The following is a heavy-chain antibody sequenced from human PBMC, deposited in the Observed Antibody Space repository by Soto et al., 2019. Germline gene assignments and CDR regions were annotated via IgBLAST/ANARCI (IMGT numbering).Heavy chain of an antibody. Sequence: QVQLVQSGAEVKKPGSSVKVSCKASGGTFSSYAISWVRQAPGQGLEWMGGIIPIFGTANYAQKFQGRVTITADESTSTAYMELSSLRSEDTAVYYCASTTVTTLVHYYYGMDVWGQGTTVTVSS. J-gene: IGHJ6*02. CDR1: GGTFSSYA. D-gene: IGHD4-17*01. CDR2: IIPIFGTA. V-gene: IGHV1-69*12. CDR3: ASTTVTTLVHYYYGMDV.